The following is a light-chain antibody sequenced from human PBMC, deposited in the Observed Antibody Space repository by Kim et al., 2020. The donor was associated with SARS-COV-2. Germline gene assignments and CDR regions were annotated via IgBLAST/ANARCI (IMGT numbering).Light chain of an antibody. CDR1: QSISSY. J-gene: IGKJ2*03. CDR3: QQSYSTPYS. CDR2: AAS. Sequence: ASVGDRVTITCRASQSISSYLNWYQQKPGKAPKLLIYAASSLQSGVPSRFSGSGSGTDFPLTISSLQPEDFATYYCQQSYSTPYSFGQGTKLEI. V-gene: IGKV1-39*01.